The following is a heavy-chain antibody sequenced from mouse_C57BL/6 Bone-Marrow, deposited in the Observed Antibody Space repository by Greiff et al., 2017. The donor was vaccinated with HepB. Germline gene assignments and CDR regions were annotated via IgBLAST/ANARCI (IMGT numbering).Heavy chain of an antibody. CDR1: GFTFSDYY. V-gene: IGHV5-12*01. Sequence: EVQVVESGGGLVQPGGSLKLSCAASGFTFSDYYMYWVRQTPEKRLEWVAYISNGGGSTYYPDTVKGRFTISRDNAKNTLYLQMSRLKSEDTAMYYCARQGELGGDFAYWGQGTLVTVSA. J-gene: IGHJ3*01. CDR2: ISNGGGST. CDR3: ARQGELGGDFAY. D-gene: IGHD4-1*01.